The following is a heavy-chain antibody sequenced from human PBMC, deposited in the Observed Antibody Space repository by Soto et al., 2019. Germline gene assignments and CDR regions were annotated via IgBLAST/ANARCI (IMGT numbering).Heavy chain of an antibody. CDR1: GYTFTSYG. V-gene: IGHV1-18*01. Sequence: ASVKVSCKASGYTFTSYGISWVRQAPGQGLEWMGWISAYNGNTNYAQKLQGRVTMTTDTSTSTAYMELRSLRSDDTAVYYCARTQNIVLVPAAIGWFVPWGQGTLVTVS. CDR3: ARTQNIVLVPAAIGWFVP. CDR2: ISAYNGNT. J-gene: IGHJ5*02. D-gene: IGHD2-2*01.